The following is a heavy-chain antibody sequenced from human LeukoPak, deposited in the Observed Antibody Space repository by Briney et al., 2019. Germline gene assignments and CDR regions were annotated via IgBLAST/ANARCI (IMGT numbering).Heavy chain of an antibody. D-gene: IGHD2-2*01. CDR1: GFTFSSYA. Sequence: PGGSLRLSCAASGFTFSSYAMSWVRQAPGKGLDWVSAISGGGGSTYYADSVKGRFTISRDNSKNTLYLQMNSLRAEDTAVYYCAKGYCSSTNCYYYYYMDVWGKGTTVTVSS. J-gene: IGHJ6*03. CDR3: AKGYCSSTNCYYYYYMDV. V-gene: IGHV3-23*01. CDR2: ISGGGGST.